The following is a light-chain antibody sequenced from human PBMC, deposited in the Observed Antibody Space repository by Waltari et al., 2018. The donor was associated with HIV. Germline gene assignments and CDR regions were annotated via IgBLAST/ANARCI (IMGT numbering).Light chain of an antibody. CDR2: RNY. CDR1: TSNVETQW. J-gene: IGLJ3*02. V-gene: IGLV1-47*01. Sequence: QSVLTQPPSASGAPGQTVTISCSGSTSNVETQWVYWYQQLPGTAPKLLIYRNYPRPSGVPDRFSSSKSGASASLIISGLRSEDEADYFCGVGDSTLKQWLFGGRTKLTVL. CDR3: GVGDSTLKQWL.